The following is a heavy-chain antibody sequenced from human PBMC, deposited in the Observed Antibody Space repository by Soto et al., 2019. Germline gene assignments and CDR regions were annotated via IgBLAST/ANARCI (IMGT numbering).Heavy chain of an antibody. Sequence: PSETMSLTCTVAGGTIISSSYYWGWIRKPPGKGLEWIGSIYYSGSTYYNPSLKSRVTISVDTSKNQFSLKLSSVTAADTAVYYCARRPVTTFHVIWFDPWGQGTLVTVSS. CDR2: IYYSGST. CDR1: GGTIISSSYY. J-gene: IGHJ5*02. D-gene: IGHD4-4*01. CDR3: ARRPVTTFHVIWFDP. V-gene: IGHV4-39*01.